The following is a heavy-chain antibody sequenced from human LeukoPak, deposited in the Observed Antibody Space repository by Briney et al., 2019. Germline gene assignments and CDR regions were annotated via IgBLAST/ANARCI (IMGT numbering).Heavy chain of an antibody. Sequence: ASVKVSCKTSGYTFTRYYMQWVRQAPGHGLEWMGIINPISGATDYAQKSQGRVTMTRDTSTSTVYMDLSSLRSEDTAMYYCARLPYRDGVAQDYWGQGTLVTVSP. CDR1: GYTFTRYY. CDR2: INPISGAT. V-gene: IGHV1-46*01. CDR3: ARLPYRDGVAQDY. D-gene: IGHD3-16*02. J-gene: IGHJ4*02.